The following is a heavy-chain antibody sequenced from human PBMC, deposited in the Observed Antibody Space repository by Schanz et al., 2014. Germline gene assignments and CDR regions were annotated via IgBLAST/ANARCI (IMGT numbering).Heavy chain of an antibody. CDR3: ARPALWFGDNCFDP. J-gene: IGHJ5*02. D-gene: IGHD3-10*01. V-gene: IGHV3-11*04. Sequence: QVQLVDSGGGLVKPGGSLRLSCTASGFPFSDYFMAWIRQPPGRGLEWVSYISSASSTINYADSVKGRFTISRDNAKNTLYLQMNSLRAEDTAVYYCARPALWFGDNCFDPWGQGTLVTVSS. CDR1: GFPFSDYF. CDR2: ISSASSTI.